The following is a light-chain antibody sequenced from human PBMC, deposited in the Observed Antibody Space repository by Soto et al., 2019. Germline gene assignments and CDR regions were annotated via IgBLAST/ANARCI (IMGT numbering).Light chain of an antibody. J-gene: IGLJ1*01. V-gene: IGLV1-44*01. CDR1: SSDIGSNT. Sequence: QSVLTQPPSASGTPGQRVTISCSGSSSDIGSNTVNWYQQLPGTAPKLLIYSNNERPSGVPDRFSGSKSGTSASLAISGLQSDDEADYNCAAWDDSLNGHVFGTGTKLTVL. CDR3: AAWDDSLNGHV. CDR2: SNN.